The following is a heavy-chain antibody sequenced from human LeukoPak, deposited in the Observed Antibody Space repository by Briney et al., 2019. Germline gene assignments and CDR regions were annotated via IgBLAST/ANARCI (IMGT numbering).Heavy chain of an antibody. Sequence: ASVKVSCKASGNXFSSNFLHWVRQAPGQGLEWMGIINPSGGSTTYAQRFQGRVTMTRDTSTSTVYMELNSLRSEDTAVYYCARGSRHSKFDYWGQGTLVTVSS. D-gene: IGHD6-13*01. CDR2: INPSGGST. V-gene: IGHV1-46*01. CDR3: ARGSRHSKFDY. J-gene: IGHJ4*02. CDR1: GNXFSSNF.